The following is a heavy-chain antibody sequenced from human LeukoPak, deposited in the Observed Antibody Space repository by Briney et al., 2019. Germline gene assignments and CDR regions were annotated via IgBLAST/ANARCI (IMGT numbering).Heavy chain of an antibody. D-gene: IGHD3-10*02. J-gene: IGHJ4*02. Sequence: SETLSLTCTVSGGSISSYYWSWIRQPPGKGLECIGYIYYSGSTYYNPSLKSRVTISVDTSKNQFSLKLSSVTAADTAVYYCARHQGRYGRVVYYFDYWGQGTLVTVSS. CDR3: ARHQGRYGRVVYYFDY. CDR2: IYYSGST. CDR1: GGSISSYY. V-gene: IGHV4-59*08.